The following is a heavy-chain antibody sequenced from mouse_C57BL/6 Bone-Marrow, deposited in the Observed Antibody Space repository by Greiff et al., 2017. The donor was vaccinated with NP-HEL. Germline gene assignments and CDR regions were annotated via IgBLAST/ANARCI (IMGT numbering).Heavy chain of an antibody. D-gene: IGHD4-1*01. CDR3: ARKEGTGTAWFAY. CDR1: GFSLTSYG. CDR2: IWSGGST. J-gene: IGHJ3*01. V-gene: IGHV2-2*01. Sequence: VMLVESGPGLVQPSQSLSITCTVSGFSLTSYGVHWVRQSPGKGLEWLGVIWSGGSTDYNAAFISRLSISKDNSKSQVFFKMNSLQADDTAIYYCARKEGTGTAWFAYWGQGTLVTVSA.